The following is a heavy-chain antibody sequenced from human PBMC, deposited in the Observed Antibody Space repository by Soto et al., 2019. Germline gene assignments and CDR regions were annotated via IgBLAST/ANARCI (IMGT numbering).Heavy chain of an antibody. CDR2: IFSNDEK. CDR3: ARTYYDSSGYEIQFDY. D-gene: IGHD3-22*01. J-gene: IGHJ4*02. V-gene: IGHV2-26*01. CDR1: GFSLSNARMG. Sequence: SGPTLVNPTETLTLTCTVSGFSLSNARMGVSWIRQSPGKALEWLAHIFSNDEKYYSTSLKTRLTISKDTSKNQVVLTMTNMDPVDTATYYCARTYYDSSGYEIQFDYWGQGTLVTVSS.